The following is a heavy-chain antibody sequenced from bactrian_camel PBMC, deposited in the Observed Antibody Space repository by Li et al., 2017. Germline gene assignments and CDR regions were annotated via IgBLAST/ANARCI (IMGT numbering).Heavy chain of an antibody. CDR2: IFDRT. CDR1: ALTPSGYC. CDR3: AASRPGCPGGAYYATY. V-gene: IGHV3S55*01. D-gene: IGHD5*01. Sequence: VQLVESGGGSVQAGGNLTLSCATPALTPSGYCMGWFRQAPGKEREGVAAIFDRTYYAGSVKGRFTISKDNARNTLYLQMDSLKPEDTAMYYCAASRPGCPGGAYYATYWGQGTQVTVS. J-gene: IGHJ4*01.